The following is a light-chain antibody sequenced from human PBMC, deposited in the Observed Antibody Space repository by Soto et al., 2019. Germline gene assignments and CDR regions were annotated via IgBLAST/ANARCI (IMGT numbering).Light chain of an antibody. CDR3: RHYNTYSPPYT. V-gene: IGKV1-5*03. CDR1: QSISYW. J-gene: IGKJ2*01. Sequence: DIQLTQFPATLSASVGDRVTITCRASQSISYWLAWYQQKPGKAPNLLIYKASTLESGVPSRFSGSGSGTEFTLTITSLQPDDVATYYCRHYNTYSPPYTFGQGTKLEIK. CDR2: KAS.